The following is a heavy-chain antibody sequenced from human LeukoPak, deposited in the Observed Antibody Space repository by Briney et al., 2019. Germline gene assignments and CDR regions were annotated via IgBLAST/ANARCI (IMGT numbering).Heavy chain of an antibody. Sequence: PSETLSLTCTVSGGSMISSSYYWGWLRQPPGKGLEWIGNIYFRGNTYYNPSLKSRVTISVDMSNNQLSLMLTSVTAADTVVYYCARDVSGYDSSGYYLHWGQGTLVTVSS. V-gene: IGHV4-39*07. D-gene: IGHD3-22*01. CDR3: ARDVSGYDSSGYYLH. CDR1: GGSMISSSYY. J-gene: IGHJ4*02. CDR2: IYFRGNT.